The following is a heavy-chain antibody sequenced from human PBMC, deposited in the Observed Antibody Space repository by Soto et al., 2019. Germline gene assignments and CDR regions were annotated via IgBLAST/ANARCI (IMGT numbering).Heavy chain of an antibody. Sequence: SETLSLSCTVSGGSISSYYWSWIRQPPGKGLEWIGYIYYSGSTNYNPSLKSRVTISVDTSKNQFSLKLSSVTAADTAVYYCARGDYYYYMDVWGKGTTVTVSS. CDR3: ARGDYYYYMDV. CDR1: GGSISSYY. J-gene: IGHJ6*03. V-gene: IGHV4-59*13. CDR2: IYYSGST.